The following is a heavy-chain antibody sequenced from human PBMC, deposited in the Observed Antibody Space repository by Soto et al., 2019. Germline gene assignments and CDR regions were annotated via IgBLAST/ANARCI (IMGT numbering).Heavy chain of an antibody. CDR3: ARSSVAAAGTLGN. CDR1: GGTLNSYT. D-gene: IGHD6-13*01. V-gene: IGHV1-69*02. J-gene: IGHJ4*02. CDR2: ISPVLGVA. Sequence: QVQLVQSGAEVKKPGSSVKVSCKASGGTLNSYTINWVRQAPGHGPEWLGRISPVLGVANYAQTFQGRVTITADKSTSTVYMELTSLRSEDTAVYYCARSSVAAAGTLGNWGPGTLVTVSS.